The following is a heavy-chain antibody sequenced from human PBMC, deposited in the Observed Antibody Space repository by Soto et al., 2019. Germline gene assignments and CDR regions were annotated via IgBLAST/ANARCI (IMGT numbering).Heavy chain of an antibody. J-gene: IGHJ2*01. Sequence: QVQLVQSGAEVKKPGASVKFYCKASGYTFTSYAMHWVRQAPGQRLEWRGWINAGNDNTKYSQKFKGRFTITRDTSARTVYMELSSLRYEDTAVYYCARGLVLLPPVYSYFDLWGRGTLVTVSS. CDR2: INAGNDNT. D-gene: IGHD2-15*01. CDR3: ARGLVLLPPVYSYFDL. V-gene: IGHV1-3*01. CDR1: GYTFTSYA.